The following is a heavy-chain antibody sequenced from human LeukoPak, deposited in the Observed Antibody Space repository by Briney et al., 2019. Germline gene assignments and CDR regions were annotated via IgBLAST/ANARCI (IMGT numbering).Heavy chain of an antibody. V-gene: IGHV1-69*13. CDR2: IIPIFGTA. Sequence: SVKVSCKASGGTFSSYAISWVRQAPGQGLEWMGGIIPIFGTANYAQKFQGRVTNTADESTSTAYMELSSLRSEDTAVYYCARSLGEAGTFDYWGQGTLVTVSS. J-gene: IGHJ4*02. CDR3: ARSLGEAGTFDY. CDR1: GGTFSSYA. D-gene: IGHD6-19*01.